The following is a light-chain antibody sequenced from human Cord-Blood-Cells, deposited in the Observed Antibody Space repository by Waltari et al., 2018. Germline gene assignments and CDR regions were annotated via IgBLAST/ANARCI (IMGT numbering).Light chain of an antibody. J-gene: IGLJ3*02. V-gene: IGLV3-25*02. CDR3: QSADSSGTPWV. CDR1: ALPKQY. Sequence: SYELTQPPSVSVSPGQTARITCSGDALPKQYAYWYQQKPGQAPVLVIYKDSERPSGIPGRFSGSSSGKTVTLTISGVQAEDEADYYCQSADSSGTPWVFGGGTKLTVL. CDR2: KDS.